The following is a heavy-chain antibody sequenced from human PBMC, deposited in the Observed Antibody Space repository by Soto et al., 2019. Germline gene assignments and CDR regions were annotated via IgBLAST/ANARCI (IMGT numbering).Heavy chain of an antibody. CDR1: GGSISSSSYY. V-gene: IGHV4-39*01. Sequence: QLQLQESGPGLVKPSETLSLTCTVSGGSISSSSYYWGWIRQPPGKGLEWIGSIYYSGSTYYNPSLKSRVTISVDTSKNQFSLKLSSVTAADTAVYYCARQRYFDWLLPSYYYYYYMDVWGKGTTVTVSS. J-gene: IGHJ6*03. D-gene: IGHD3-9*01. CDR3: ARQRYFDWLLPSYYYYYYMDV. CDR2: IYYSGST.